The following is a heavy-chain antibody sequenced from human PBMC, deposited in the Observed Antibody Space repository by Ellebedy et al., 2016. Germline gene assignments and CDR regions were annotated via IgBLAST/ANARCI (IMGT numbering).Heavy chain of an antibody. Sequence: GGSLRLXCAASGFDFNSYSLDWVRQAPGKGLEWVSFISGDRRTIYYRDSVRGRFTISRDTAKKSVYLQMNSLRDEDTAVYYCARGFLENSFDHWGQGTLVTVSS. CDR3: ARGFLENSFDH. V-gene: IGHV3-48*02. CDR1: GFDFNSYS. J-gene: IGHJ4*02. CDR2: ISGDRRTI.